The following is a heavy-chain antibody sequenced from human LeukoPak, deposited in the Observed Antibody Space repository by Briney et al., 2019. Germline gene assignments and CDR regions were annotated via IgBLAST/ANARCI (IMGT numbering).Heavy chain of an antibody. D-gene: IGHD7-27*01. CDR2: ISSGSSAI. J-gene: IGHJ4*02. Sequence: GGSLRLSCAASGFSLSTYSMNWVRQAPGKGLQWVSYISSGSSAIYYTDSVKGRFTITRDDAMNSVYLQMNSLRTEDTAVYYCGTGDPRFDYWGQGILVTVSS. CDR1: GFSLSTYS. V-gene: IGHV3-48*01. CDR3: GTGDPRFDY.